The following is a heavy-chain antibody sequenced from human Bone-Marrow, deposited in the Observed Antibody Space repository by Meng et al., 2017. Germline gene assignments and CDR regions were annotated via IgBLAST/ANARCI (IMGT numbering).Heavy chain of an antibody. CDR1: GFTFSSYS. J-gene: IGHJ4*02. D-gene: IGHD5-18*01. CDR2: ISSSSSYI. CDR3: AKEVDTAMDNFDY. Sequence: GGSLRLSCAASGFTFSSYSMNWVRQAPGKGLEWVSSISSSSSYIYYADSVKGRFTISRDNAKNSLYLQMNSLRAEDTAVYYCAKEVDTAMDNFDYWGQGTLVTVSS. V-gene: IGHV3-21*04.